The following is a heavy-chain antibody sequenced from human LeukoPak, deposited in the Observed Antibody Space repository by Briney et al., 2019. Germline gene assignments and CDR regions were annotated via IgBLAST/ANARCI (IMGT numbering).Heavy chain of an antibody. CDR2: IKEDGSEK. D-gene: IGHD2-15*01. Sequence: GGSLRLSCAASGFIFSSYWMSWVRQAPGKGLEWVANIKEDGSEKYYMHSMKGRFTISRDNAKNSLYLQMNSLRAEDTAIYYCARAAYCDYWGQGTLVTVFS. V-gene: IGHV3-7*02. J-gene: IGHJ4*02. CDR1: GFIFSSYW. CDR3: ARAAYCDY.